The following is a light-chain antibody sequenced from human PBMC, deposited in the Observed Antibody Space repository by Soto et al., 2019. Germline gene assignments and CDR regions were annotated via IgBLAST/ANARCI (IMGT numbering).Light chain of an antibody. J-gene: IGLJ2*01. CDR1: SSNIGNNS. Sequence: QSVLTQPPSASGTPGQRVTISCSGSSSNIGNNSVNWYQQLPGTAPKLLIYSNNQRPSGVPDRFSGSKSGTSASLAISGLQSEDEAGYYCAAWDDSLHAVTFGGGTKVTVL. V-gene: IGLV1-44*01. CDR2: SNN. CDR3: AAWDDSLHAVT.